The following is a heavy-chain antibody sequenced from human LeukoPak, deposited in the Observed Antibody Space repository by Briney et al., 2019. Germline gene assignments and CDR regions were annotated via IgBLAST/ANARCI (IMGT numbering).Heavy chain of an antibody. CDR1: GXSISSYY. CDR2: IYTSGST. D-gene: IGHD3-10*01. Sequence: SETLSLTCTVSGXSISSYYRSWIRQPAGKGLESIARIYTSGSTNYNPSLKSRVTMSVDTSKNQFSLRLSSVNAADTAVYFCAREGTSGGLNWLDPWGQGTLATVSS. V-gene: IGHV4-4*07. CDR3: AREGTSGGLNWLDP. J-gene: IGHJ5*02.